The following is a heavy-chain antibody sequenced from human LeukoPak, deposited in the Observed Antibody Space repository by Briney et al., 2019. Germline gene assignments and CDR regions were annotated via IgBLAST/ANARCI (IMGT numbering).Heavy chain of an antibody. D-gene: IGHD3-22*01. CDR3: TRGTYDSSGFDY. V-gene: IGHV3-49*04. J-gene: IGHJ4*02. CDR1: GFTFSIYA. CDR2: IRSKAYGGTT. Sequence: GSLTLSCAASGFTFSIYALSWVRQAPGKGLEWVGFIRSKAYGGTTEYAASVKGRFTISRDDSKSNAYLQMNSLKTEDTAVYYCTRGTYDSSGFDYWGQGTLVTVSS.